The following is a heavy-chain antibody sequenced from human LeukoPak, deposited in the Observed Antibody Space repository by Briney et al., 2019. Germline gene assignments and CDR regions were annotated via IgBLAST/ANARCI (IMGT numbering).Heavy chain of an antibody. J-gene: IGHJ6*03. CDR2: ISWDGGIT. Sequence: GGSLRLSCSASGFTFDDYTMHWVPQAPGKGLEWVSLISWDGGITYYADSVKGRFTISRDNSKNSLYLQMNSLGTEDTALYYCAKENLAMVLYYYMDVWGKGTTVTVSS. CDR3: AKENLAMVLYYYMDV. V-gene: IGHV3-43*01. CDR1: GFTFDDYT. D-gene: IGHD3-10*01.